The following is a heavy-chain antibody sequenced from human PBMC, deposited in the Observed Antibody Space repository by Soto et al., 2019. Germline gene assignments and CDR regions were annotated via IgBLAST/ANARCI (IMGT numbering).Heavy chain of an antibody. V-gene: IGHV4-39*01. Sequence: QLQLQESGPGLVKPSETLSLTCTVSGGSISSSSYYWGWIRQPPGKGLEWIGSIYYSGSTYYNPSLKSRVTISVDTSKNPFSLKLSSVTAADTAVYYCASAVRGYSYSLVAAGWFDPWGQGTLVTVSS. CDR2: IYYSGST. CDR3: ASAVRGYSYSLVAAGWFDP. D-gene: IGHD5-18*01. J-gene: IGHJ5*02. CDR1: GGSISSSSYY.